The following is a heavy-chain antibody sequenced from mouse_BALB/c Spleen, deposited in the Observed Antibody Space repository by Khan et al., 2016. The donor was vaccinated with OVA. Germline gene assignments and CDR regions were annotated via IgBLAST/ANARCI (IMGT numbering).Heavy chain of an antibody. CDR3: GRNRNGYCDY. J-gene: IGHJ2*01. CDR2: ICSSGST. Sequence: QVQLKESGPGLVQPSQRLSITCTVSGFSLTSYGVHWVRQSPGKGLEWLGMICSSGSTDYTANFISRLSISKDNSKSHVFLNMNCLQANDTAIYYGGRNRNGYCDYWGQGTTVTVSS. CDR1: GFSLTSYG. D-gene: IGHD1-1*02. V-gene: IGHV2-2*02.